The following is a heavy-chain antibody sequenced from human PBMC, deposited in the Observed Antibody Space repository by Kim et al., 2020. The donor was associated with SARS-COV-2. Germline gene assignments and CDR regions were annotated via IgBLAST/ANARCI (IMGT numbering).Heavy chain of an antibody. D-gene: IGHD6-13*01. CDR3: ARGIVVVAAADHYYYYGMDV. V-gene: IGHV4-34*01. CDR2: INHSGST. Sequence: SETLSLTCAVYGGSFSGYYWSWIRQPPGKGLEWIGEINHSGSTNYNPSLKSRVTISVDTSKNQFSLKLSSVTAADTAVYYCARGIVVVAAADHYYYYGMDVWGQGTTVTVSS. J-gene: IGHJ6*02. CDR1: GGSFSGYY.